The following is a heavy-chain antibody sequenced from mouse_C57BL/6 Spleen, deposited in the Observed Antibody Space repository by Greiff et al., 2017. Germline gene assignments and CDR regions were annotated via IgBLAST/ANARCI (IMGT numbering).Heavy chain of an antibody. Sequence: VQLQQSGAELARPGASVKMSCKASGYTFTSYTMHWVKQRPGQGLEWIGYINPSSGYTKYNQKFKDKATLTADKSSSTAYMQLSSLTSEDSAVYYCARSGNYDWYFDVWGTGTTVTVSS. CDR2: INPSSGYT. J-gene: IGHJ1*03. CDR1: GYTFTSYT. V-gene: IGHV1-4*01. CDR3: ARSGNYDWYFDV. D-gene: IGHD2-1*01.